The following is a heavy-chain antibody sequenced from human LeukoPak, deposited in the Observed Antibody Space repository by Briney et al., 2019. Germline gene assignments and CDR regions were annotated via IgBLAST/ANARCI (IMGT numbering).Heavy chain of an antibody. J-gene: IGHJ6*02. D-gene: IGHD6-13*01. CDR1: AFTFGSFG. CDR2: ISSSSSYI. CDR3: ARTPSSSWSDTYYYYGMDV. Sequence: WGSLRLSCAASAFTFGSFGMSWVRQAPGKGLEWVSSISSSSSYIYYADSVKGRFTISRDNAKNSLYLQMNSLRAEDTAVYYCARTPSSSWSDTYYYYGMDVWGQGTTVTVSS. V-gene: IGHV3-21*01.